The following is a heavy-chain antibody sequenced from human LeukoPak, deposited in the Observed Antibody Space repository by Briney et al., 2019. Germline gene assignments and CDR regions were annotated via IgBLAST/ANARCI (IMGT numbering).Heavy chain of an antibody. V-gene: IGHV1-46*01. J-gene: IGHJ6*03. CDR2: INPSGGST. CDR3: ARDGTRYTQPYYYYMDV. CDR1: GYTFTGYY. D-gene: IGHD2-2*02. Sequence: ASVKVSCKASGYTFTGYYMHWVRQAPGQGLEWMGIINPSGGSTSYAQKFQGRVTMTRDTSTSTVYMELSSLRSEDTAVYYCARDGTRYTQPYYYYMDVWGKGTTVTISS.